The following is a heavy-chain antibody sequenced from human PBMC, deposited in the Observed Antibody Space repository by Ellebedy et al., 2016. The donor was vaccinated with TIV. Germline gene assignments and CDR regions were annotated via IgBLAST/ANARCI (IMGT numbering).Heavy chain of an antibody. CDR3: ARGYSGAEAFDI. D-gene: IGHD2-21*01. CDR2: INPNTGGT. CDR1: GYTFPSHF. Sequence: AASVKVSCKASGYTFPSHFVHWVRQAPGQGLEWMGIINPNTGGTSYAPKFQGRVTMTWDTSASTVYLDLRSLRSEDTATYYCARGYSGAEAFDIWGLGTVVTVSS. J-gene: IGHJ3*02. V-gene: IGHV1-46*01.